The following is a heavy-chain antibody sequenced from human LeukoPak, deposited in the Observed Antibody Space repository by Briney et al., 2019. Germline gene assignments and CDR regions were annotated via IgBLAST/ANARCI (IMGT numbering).Heavy chain of an antibody. CDR1: GYSISSGYY. D-gene: IGHD6-19*01. Sequence: PSETLSLICTVSGYSISSGYYWGWIRQPPGKGLEWIGSIYHSGSTYYNPSLKSRVTISVDTSKNQFSLKLSSVTAADTAVYYCARVPAGFSAYFDYWGQGTLVTVSS. CDR3: ARVPAGFSAYFDY. J-gene: IGHJ4*02. CDR2: IYHSGST. V-gene: IGHV4-38-2*02.